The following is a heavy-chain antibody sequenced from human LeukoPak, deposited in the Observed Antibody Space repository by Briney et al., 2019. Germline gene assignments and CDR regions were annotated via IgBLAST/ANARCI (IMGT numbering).Heavy chain of an antibody. CDR1: GFSFSSYG. CDR2: IYHSGNT. Sequence: TGGSLRLSCAGSGFSFSSYGMHWVRQAPGKGLEWIGEIYHSGNTKYNPSLKSRVTISMDKSKNQFSLKLSSVTAADTAVYYCARQDYYDTGTWYFDLWGRGTLVTVSS. CDR3: ARQDYYDTGTWYFDL. D-gene: IGHD3-22*01. V-gene: IGHV4-4*02. J-gene: IGHJ2*01.